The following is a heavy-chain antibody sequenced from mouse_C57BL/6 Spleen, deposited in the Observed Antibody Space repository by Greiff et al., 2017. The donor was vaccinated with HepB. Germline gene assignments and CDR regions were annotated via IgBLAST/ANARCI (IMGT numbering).Heavy chain of an antibody. Sequence: EVQLQQSGAELVRPGASVKLSCTASGFNIKDDYMHWVKQRPEQGLEWIGWIDPENGDTEYASKFQGKATITADTSSNTAYLQLSSLTSEDTAVYYCTPDGYYRGFAYWGQGTLVTVSA. CDR2: IDPENGDT. CDR3: TPDGYYRGFAY. D-gene: IGHD2-3*01. J-gene: IGHJ3*01. CDR1: GFNIKDDY. V-gene: IGHV14-4*01.